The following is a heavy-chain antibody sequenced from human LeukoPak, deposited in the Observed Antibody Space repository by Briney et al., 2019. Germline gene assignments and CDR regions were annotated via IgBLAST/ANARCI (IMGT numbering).Heavy chain of an antibody. CDR1: GFTFRSYG. Sequence: PGGSLRLSCAASGFTFRSYGMHWVRQAPGKGLEWVAFIRYDGSNEYYADSVKGRFTISRDNSKNTLYLQMNSLRTEDTAVYYCAKSGTGYTSIADCWGQGTLVTVSS. D-gene: IGHD5-18*01. J-gene: IGHJ4*02. CDR3: AKSGTGYTSIADC. CDR2: IRYDGSNE. V-gene: IGHV3-30*02.